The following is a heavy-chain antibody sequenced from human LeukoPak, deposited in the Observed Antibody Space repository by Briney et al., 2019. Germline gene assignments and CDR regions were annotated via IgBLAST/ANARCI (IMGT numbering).Heavy chain of an antibody. D-gene: IGHD4-17*01. CDR1: GGSISSSSYY. CDR3: ASRDYGNFDY. CDR2: IYHSGST. V-gene: IGHV4-39*07. J-gene: IGHJ4*02. Sequence: SETLSLTCTVSGGSISSSSYYWGWIRQPPGKGLEWIGSIYHSGSTNYNPSLKSRVTISVDKSKNQFSLKLSSVTAADTAVYYCASRDYGNFDYWGQGTLVTVSS.